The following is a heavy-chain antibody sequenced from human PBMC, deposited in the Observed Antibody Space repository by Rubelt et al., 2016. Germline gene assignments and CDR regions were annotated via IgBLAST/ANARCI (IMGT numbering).Heavy chain of an antibody. J-gene: IGHJ3*01. CDR1: GFTFSSYA. V-gene: IGHV3-23*04. CDR3: ASGGGSGYVWGDAFDV. D-gene: IGHD3-16*01. CDR2: ISGSAGST. Sequence: VQLVESGGGVVQPGGSLRLSCAASGFTFSSYAMSWVRQAPGKGLEWVSAISGSAGSTYYADSMKGRITISRDNAKNSLYLQMNSLRAEDTALYYCASGGGSGYVWGDAFDVWGQGTMVTVAS.